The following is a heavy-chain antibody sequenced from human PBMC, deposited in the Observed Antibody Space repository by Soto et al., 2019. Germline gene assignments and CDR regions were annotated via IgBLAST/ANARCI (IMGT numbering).Heavy chain of an antibody. J-gene: IGHJ4*02. CDR2: IYYSGST. CDR1: GGSISSGGYY. Sequence: SETLSLTCTVSGGSISSGGYYWSWIRQHPGKGLEWIGYIYYSGSTYYNPSLKSRVTISVDTSKNQFSLKLSSVTAADTAVYYCAKNDILTGPPIDYGGQETLVTVSS. CDR3: AKNDILTGPPIDY. V-gene: IGHV4-31*03. D-gene: IGHD3-9*01.